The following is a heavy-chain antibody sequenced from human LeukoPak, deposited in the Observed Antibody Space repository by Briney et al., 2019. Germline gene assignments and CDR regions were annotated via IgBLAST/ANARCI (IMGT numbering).Heavy chain of an antibody. CDR1: GYSISSGYY. Sequence: SETLSLTCTVSGYSISSGYYWGWIRPPPGKGLEWIGSIYHSGSTYYNPSLKSRVTISVDTSKNQFSLKLSSVTAADTAVYYCAKDFHSWSRDYWGQGTLVTVSS. J-gene: IGHJ4*02. V-gene: IGHV4-38-2*02. CDR3: AKDFHSWSRDY. CDR2: IYHSGST. D-gene: IGHD6-13*01.